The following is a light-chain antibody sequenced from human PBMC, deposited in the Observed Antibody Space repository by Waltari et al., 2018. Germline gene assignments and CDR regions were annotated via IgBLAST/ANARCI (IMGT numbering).Light chain of an antibody. CDR2: GAS. J-gene: IGKJ4*01. CDR1: QSVGSN. Sequence: EIVMTQSPATLSVSPGERVTLPCRASQSVGSNLAWYQQKPGQAPRLLIYGASTRATGIPARFSGSGSGKEFTLTISSMQSEDFAVYYCQQCNNWPPLTFGGGTKVEIK. CDR3: QQCNNWPPLT. V-gene: IGKV3-15*01.